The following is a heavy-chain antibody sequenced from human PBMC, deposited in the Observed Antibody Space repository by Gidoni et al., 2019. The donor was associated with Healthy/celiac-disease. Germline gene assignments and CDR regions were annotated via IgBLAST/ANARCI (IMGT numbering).Heavy chain of an antibody. D-gene: IGHD6-6*01. CDR1: AFTFSSYA. CDR3: AKELPGARNFDY. J-gene: IGHJ4*02. Sequence: QVQLVESGGGVVQPGRSLRLSCAASAFTFSSYARHWVRQAPGKGLEWVAVISYDGSNKYYADSVKGRFTISRDNSKNTLYLQMNSLRAEDTAVYYCAKELPGARNFDYWGQGTLVTVSS. CDR2: ISYDGSNK. V-gene: IGHV3-30*04.